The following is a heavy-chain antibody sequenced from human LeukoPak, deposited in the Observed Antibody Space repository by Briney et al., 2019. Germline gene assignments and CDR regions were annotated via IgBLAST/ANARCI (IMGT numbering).Heavy chain of an antibody. Sequence: GGSLRLSCAASGFTFSSYSMNWVRQAPGKGLEWVSSISSSSSYIYYADSVKGRFTISRDNAKNSLYLQMNSLRAEDTAVYYCANDDCSSTSCLDYWGQGTLVTVSS. CDR2: ISSSSSYI. CDR3: ANDDCSSTSCLDY. D-gene: IGHD2-2*01. V-gene: IGHV3-21*01. J-gene: IGHJ4*02. CDR1: GFTFSSYS.